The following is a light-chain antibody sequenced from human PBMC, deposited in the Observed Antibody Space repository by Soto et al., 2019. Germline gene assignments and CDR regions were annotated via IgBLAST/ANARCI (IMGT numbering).Light chain of an antibody. CDR1: QSVGSN. CDR3: QQYNNWPPFT. CDR2: GAS. Sequence: EIVMTQSPATLSVSPGERATLSCGASQSVGSNLVWYQQKPGQAPRLLIYGASTRAIGIPARFSGSGSGTEFTLTISSLQSEDFTVYYCQQYNNWPPFTFGQGTKLEMK. J-gene: IGKJ2*01. V-gene: IGKV3-15*01.